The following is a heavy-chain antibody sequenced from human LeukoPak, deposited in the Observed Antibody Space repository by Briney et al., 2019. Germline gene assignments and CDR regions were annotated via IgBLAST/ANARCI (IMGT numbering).Heavy chain of an antibody. Sequence: SQTLSLTCTVSGDSISSGDYYWSWIRQPPGKGLEWIGYIYYSGSTNYNPSLKSRVTISVDTSKNQFSLKLSSVTAADTAVYYCARAMVRGVIDYWGQGTLVTVSS. CDR1: GDSISSGDYY. CDR2: IYYSGST. CDR3: ARAMVRGVIDY. J-gene: IGHJ4*02. D-gene: IGHD3-10*01. V-gene: IGHV4-61*08.